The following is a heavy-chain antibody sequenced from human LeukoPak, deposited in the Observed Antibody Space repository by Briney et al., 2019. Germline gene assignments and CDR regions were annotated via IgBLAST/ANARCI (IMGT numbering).Heavy chain of an antibody. J-gene: IGHJ4*02. Sequence: GGSLRLSCAASGFTVSSNYMSWVRQAPGKGLEWVANIKPDATERNYLDSLKGRFTISRDNAKDSVYLQMNSLRAEDTAVYYCARGGKWLDAKWGQGTLVTVSS. V-gene: IGHV3-7*01. CDR3: ARGGKWLDAK. CDR2: IKPDATER. CDR1: GFTVSSNY. D-gene: IGHD6-19*01.